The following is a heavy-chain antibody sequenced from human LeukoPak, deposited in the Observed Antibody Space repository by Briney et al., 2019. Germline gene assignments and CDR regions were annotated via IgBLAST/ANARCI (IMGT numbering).Heavy chain of an antibody. D-gene: IGHD3-16*01. CDR2: ISWNSGSI. CDR1: GFTFDDYA. J-gene: IGHJ4*02. Sequence: GGSLRLSCAASGFTFDDYAMHWVRQAPGKGLEWVSGISWNSGSIGYADSVKGRFTISRDNARSSLSLQMNSLRVDDTAMYYCTRGGRTDYWGQGALVTVSS. V-gene: IGHV3-9*01. CDR3: TRGGRTDY.